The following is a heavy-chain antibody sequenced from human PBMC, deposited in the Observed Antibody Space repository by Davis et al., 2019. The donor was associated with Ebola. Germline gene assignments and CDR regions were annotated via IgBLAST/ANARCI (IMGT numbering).Heavy chain of an antibody. J-gene: IGHJ4*02. D-gene: IGHD7-27*01. Sequence: GESLKISCAASGFTFSASSLNWVRQAPGKGLEWVSYISDSSTTIYYADSVKGRFTISRDNAKNSLYLQMNSLRDEDTAVYYCATDRNWDFDYWGQGTLVTVSS. CDR2: ISDSSTTI. CDR1: GFTFSASS. CDR3: ATDRNWDFDY. V-gene: IGHV3-48*02.